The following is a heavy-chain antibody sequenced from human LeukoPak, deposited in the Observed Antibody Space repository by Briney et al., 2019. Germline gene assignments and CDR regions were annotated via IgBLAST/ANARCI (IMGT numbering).Heavy chain of an antibody. V-gene: IGHV1-8*03. CDR1: GYSFTTYH. J-gene: IGHJ4*02. CDR3: ARTTSFTASGYDC. Sequence: ASVKVSCKTSGYSFTTYHINWGRQASGQGLEWLGWMNPYTGDRGYAQRFQGRLSITSDTSISTAYMELGSLKSDDTAVYFCARTTSFTASGYDCWGQGTLVTVSS. CDR2: MNPYTGDR. D-gene: IGHD6-25*01.